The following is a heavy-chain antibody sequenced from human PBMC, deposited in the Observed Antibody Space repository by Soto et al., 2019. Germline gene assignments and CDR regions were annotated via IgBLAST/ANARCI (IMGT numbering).Heavy chain of an antibody. J-gene: IGHJ4*02. V-gene: IGHV3-30*18. D-gene: IGHD3-22*01. Sequence: GGSLRLSCAASGFTFSSYGMHWVRQAPGKGLEWVAVISYDGSNKYYADSVKGRFTISRDNSKNTLYLQMNSLRAEDTAVYYCAKDLHYYDSSGPWVPPFWDYWGQGTLVTVSS. CDR1: GFTFSSYG. CDR2: ISYDGSNK. CDR3: AKDLHYYDSSGPWVPPFWDY.